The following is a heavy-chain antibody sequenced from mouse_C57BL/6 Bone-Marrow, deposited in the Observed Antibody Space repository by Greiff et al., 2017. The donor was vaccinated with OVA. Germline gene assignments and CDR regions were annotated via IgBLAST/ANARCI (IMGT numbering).Heavy chain of an antibody. J-gene: IGHJ1*03. V-gene: IGHV3-5*01. CDR2: IYYSGTI. CDR3: AREGGFYYDYDGWYFDV. Sequence: LVKPSQTVFLTCTVTGISITTGNYRWSWIRQFPGNKLAWIGYIYYSGTITYNPSLTSRTTITRDTPKNQFFLEMNSLTAEDTATYYCAREGGFYYDYDGWYFDVWGTGTTVTVSS. CDR1: GISITTGNYR. D-gene: IGHD2-4*01.